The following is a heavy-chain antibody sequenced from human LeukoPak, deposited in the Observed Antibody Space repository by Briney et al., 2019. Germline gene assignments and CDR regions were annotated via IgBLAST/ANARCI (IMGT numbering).Heavy chain of an antibody. Sequence: PSETLSLTCAVYGGSFSGYYWSWIRQPPGKGLEWIGEINHSGSTNYNPSLKSRVTISVDTSKNQFSPKLSSVTAADTAVYYCAGQIHYDFWSGNHDYWGQGTLVTVSS. D-gene: IGHD3-3*01. CDR1: GGSFSGYY. J-gene: IGHJ4*02. CDR3: AGQIHYDFWSGNHDY. V-gene: IGHV4-34*01. CDR2: INHSGST.